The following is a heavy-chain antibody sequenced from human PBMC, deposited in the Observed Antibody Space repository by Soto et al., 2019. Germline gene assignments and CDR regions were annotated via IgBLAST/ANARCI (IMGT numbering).Heavy chain of an antibody. D-gene: IGHD4-17*01. CDR1: GFTFEDYA. Sequence: PGGSLRLSCAASGFTFEDYAMHWVRQAPGKGLEWVSGVFWNGGSLGYADSAKGRFIISRDNAKKALYLQMNSLRPEDTALYYCAKALDGAGRDLDYWGQGILVTVSS. J-gene: IGHJ4*02. CDR2: VFWNGGSL. V-gene: IGHV3-9*01. CDR3: AKALDGAGRDLDY.